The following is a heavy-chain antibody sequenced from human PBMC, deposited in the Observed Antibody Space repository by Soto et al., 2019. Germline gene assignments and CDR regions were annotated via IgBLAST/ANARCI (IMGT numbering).Heavy chain of an antibody. CDR3: ASAFWSGLNWFDP. CDR1: GFTFSSYS. J-gene: IGHJ5*02. D-gene: IGHD3-3*01. V-gene: IGHV3-48*02. Sequence: GGSLRLSCAASGFTFSSYSMNWVRQAPGKGLEWVSYISSSSSTIYYADSVKGRFTISRDNAKNSLYLQMNSLRDEDTAVYYCASAFWSGLNWFDPWGQGTLVTVSS. CDR2: ISSSSSTI.